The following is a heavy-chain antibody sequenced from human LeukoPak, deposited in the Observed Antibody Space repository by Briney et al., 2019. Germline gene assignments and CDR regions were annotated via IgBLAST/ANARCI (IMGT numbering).Heavy chain of an antibody. V-gene: IGHV4-34*01. D-gene: IGHD3-9*01. CDR2: INHSGST. CDR3: ARETYYDILTGYRHYYYYGMDV. Sequence: PSETLSLTCAVYGGSFSGYYWSWIRQPPGKGLEWIGEINHSGSTNYNPSLKSRVTISVDTPKNQFSLKLSSVTAADTAVYYCARETYYDILTGYRHYYYYGMDVWGQGTTVTVSS. CDR1: GGSFSGYY. J-gene: IGHJ6*02.